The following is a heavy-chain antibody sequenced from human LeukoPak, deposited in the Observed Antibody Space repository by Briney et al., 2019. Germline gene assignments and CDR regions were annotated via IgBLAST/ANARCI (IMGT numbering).Heavy chain of an antibody. Sequence: ASVKVSCKVSGYTLTELSMHSVRQAPGKGVEWMGGFDPEDGETIYAQKFQGRVTMTEDTSTDTAYMELSSLRSEDTAVYYCATGMNYGAQTPAFDYWGQGTLVTVSS. CDR2: FDPEDGET. J-gene: IGHJ4*02. CDR1: GYTLTELS. D-gene: IGHD4-17*01. CDR3: ATGMNYGAQTPAFDY. V-gene: IGHV1-24*01.